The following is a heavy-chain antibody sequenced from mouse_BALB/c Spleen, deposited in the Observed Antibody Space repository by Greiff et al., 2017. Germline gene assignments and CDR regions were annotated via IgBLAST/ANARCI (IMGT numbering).Heavy chain of an antibody. CDR3: TNYYYGPYYFDY. CDR1: GYTFTSYW. D-gene: IGHD1-1*01. J-gene: IGHJ2*01. Sequence: EVQLQQSGTVLARPGASVKMSCKASGYTFTSYWMHWVKQRPGQGLEWIGAIYPGNSDTSYNQKFKGKAKLTAVTSTSTAYMELSSLTNEDSAVYYCTNYYYGPYYFDYWGQGTTLTVSS. CDR2: IYPGNSDT. V-gene: IGHV1-5*01.